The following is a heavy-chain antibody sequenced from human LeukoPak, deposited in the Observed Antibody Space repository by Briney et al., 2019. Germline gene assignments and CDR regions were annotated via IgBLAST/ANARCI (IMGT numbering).Heavy chain of an antibody. D-gene: IGHD1-7*01. Sequence: GGSLRLSCAASGFTFSSYWMHWVRQAPGKGLVWVSRINSEGSSTTYADSVKGRFTVSRDNAKNTLYLQMNSLRAEDTAVYYCARDRNWNFLPEFDPWGQGTLVTVSS. CDR3: ARDRNWNFLPEFDP. V-gene: IGHV3-74*01. CDR2: INSEGSST. J-gene: IGHJ5*02. CDR1: GFTFSSYW.